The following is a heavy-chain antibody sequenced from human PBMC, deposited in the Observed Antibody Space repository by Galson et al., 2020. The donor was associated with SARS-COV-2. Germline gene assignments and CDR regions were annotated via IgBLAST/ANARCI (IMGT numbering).Heavy chain of an antibody. Sequence: SETLSLTCTVSGGSISSDGYFWSWVRQHPGKGLEWIGYMYYTGTTYYNPSLRTRASISVDTSKNQFSLKLSSVTAEDTAVYYCARTRDSSGYYFDYWGQGTLVTVSS. CDR1: GGSISSDGYF. J-gene: IGHJ4*02. CDR2: MYYTGTT. D-gene: IGHD3-22*01. V-gene: IGHV4-31*03. CDR3: ARTRDSSGYYFDY.